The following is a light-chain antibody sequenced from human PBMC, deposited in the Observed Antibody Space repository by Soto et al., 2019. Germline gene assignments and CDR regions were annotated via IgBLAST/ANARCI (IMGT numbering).Light chain of an antibody. J-gene: IGKJ3*01. V-gene: IGKV3-20*01. CDR2: AAS. CDR3: QQYGRSPRVLFT. CDR1: QSVYSNY. Sequence: EIVLTQSPGTLSLSPGERATLSCRASQSVYSNYLAWYQQKPGQAPRLLIYAASRRPTGIPDRFSGSGSGTDFTLTISTLKPEDSAVYYCQQYGRSPRVLFTFGPGTKVDIK.